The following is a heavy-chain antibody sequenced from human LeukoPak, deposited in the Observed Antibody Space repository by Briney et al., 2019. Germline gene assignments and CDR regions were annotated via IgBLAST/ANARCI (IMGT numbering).Heavy chain of an antibody. J-gene: IGHJ3*02. Sequence: KPSETLSLTCTVSGYSISSGYYWGWIRQPPGKGLEWIGSIYHSGSTYYNPSLKSRVTISVDTSKNQFSLKLSSVTAAGTAVYYCARAAAGNAFDIWGQGTMVTVSS. CDR1: GYSISSGYY. CDR3: ARAAAGNAFDI. V-gene: IGHV4-38-2*02. D-gene: IGHD6-13*01. CDR2: IYHSGST.